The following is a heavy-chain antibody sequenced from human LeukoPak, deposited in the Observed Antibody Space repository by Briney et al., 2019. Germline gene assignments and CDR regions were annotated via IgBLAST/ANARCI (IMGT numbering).Heavy chain of an antibody. CDR1: GGSISSGGYY. V-gene: IGHV4-31*03. Sequence: PSQTLSLTCTVSGGSISSGGYYWSWIRQHPGKGLEWIGNICYSGTTYYNPSLKSRVTISVDTSKNQFSLKLSSVTAADTAVYYCARDVGYSGYEHFDNWGQGTLVTVSS. CDR2: ICYSGTT. CDR3: ARDVGYSGYEHFDN. D-gene: IGHD5-12*01. J-gene: IGHJ4*02.